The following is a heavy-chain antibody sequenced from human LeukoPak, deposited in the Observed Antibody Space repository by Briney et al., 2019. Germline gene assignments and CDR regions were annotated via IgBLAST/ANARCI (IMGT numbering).Heavy chain of an antibody. CDR3: ARVVGSYCYASAS. J-gene: IGHJ4*02. D-gene: IGHD5-18*01. V-gene: IGHV3-7*01. CDR2: IKQDGSEK. Sequence: QSGGSLRLSCAASGFTFSSFWMSWVRQAPGKGLEWVANIKQDGSEKYYVDSVKGRFTISRDNAKNSLYLQMNSLRAEDTAVYYCARVVGSYCYASASWGQGTLVTVSS. CDR1: GFTFSSFW.